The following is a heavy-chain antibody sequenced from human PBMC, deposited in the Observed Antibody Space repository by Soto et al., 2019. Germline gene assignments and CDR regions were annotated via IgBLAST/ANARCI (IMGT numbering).Heavy chain of an antibody. D-gene: IGHD6-13*01. CDR1: GGTFSSYT. J-gene: IGHJ4*02. CDR3: ARAPSAGDSAGY. Sequence: QVQLVQSGAEVKKPGSSVKVSCKASGGTFSSYTISWVRQAPGQGLEWMGRIIPILGIANYAQKFQGRVTITADKSMSTAYMELSSLRSEDAAVYYCARAPSAGDSAGYWGQGTLVTVSS. CDR2: IIPILGIA. V-gene: IGHV1-69*02.